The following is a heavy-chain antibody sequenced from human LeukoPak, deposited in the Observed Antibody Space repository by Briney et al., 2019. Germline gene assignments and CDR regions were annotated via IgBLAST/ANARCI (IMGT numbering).Heavy chain of an antibody. D-gene: IGHD3-3*01. CDR1: GFTFSSYA. Sequence: GGSLRLSCAASGFTFSSYAMSWVRQAPGKGLEWVSAISGSDGSTYYADSVKGRFTISRDNAKNSLYLQMNSLRAEDTAVYYCARGIDDFWSGLIDNWGQGILVTVSS. CDR3: ARGIDDFWSGLIDN. CDR2: ISGSDGST. V-gene: IGHV3-23*01. J-gene: IGHJ4*02.